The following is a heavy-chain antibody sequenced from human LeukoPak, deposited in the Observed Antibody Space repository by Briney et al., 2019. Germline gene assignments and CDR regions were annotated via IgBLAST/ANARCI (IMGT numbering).Heavy chain of an antibody. D-gene: IGHD3-3*01. V-gene: IGHV1-69*05. CDR2: IIPIFGTA. CDR3: ARDRFTIFGVVNDAFDI. J-gene: IGHJ3*02. Sequence: SVKVSCKASGGTFSSYAISWVRQAPGQGLEWMGGIIPIFGTANYAQKFQGRVTITTDESTSTAYMELSSLRSEDTAVYYCARDRFTIFGVVNDAFDIWGQGTMVTVSS. CDR1: GGTFSSYA.